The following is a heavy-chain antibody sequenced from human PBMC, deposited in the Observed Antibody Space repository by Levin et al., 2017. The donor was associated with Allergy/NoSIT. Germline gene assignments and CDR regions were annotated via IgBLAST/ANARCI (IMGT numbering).Heavy chain of an antibody. D-gene: IGHD3-3*01. CDR1: GGSFSGYY. CDR3: ARGWAQAFYYDFWSGSHVNGMDV. V-gene: IGHV4-34*01. Sequence: PSETLSLTCAVYGGSFSGYYWSWIRQPPGKGLEWIGEINHSGSTNYNPSLKSRVTISVDTSKNQFSLKLSSVTAADTAVYYCARGWAQAFYYDFWSGSHVNGMDVWGQGTTVTVSS. CDR2: INHSGST. J-gene: IGHJ6*02.